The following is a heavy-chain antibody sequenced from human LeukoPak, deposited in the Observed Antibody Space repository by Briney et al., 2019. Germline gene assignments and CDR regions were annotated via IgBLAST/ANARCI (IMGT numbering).Heavy chain of an antibody. CDR2: IRYDGSNK. J-gene: IGHJ4*02. Sequence: GGSLRLSCAASGFTFSSYGMHWVRQAPGKGLEWVAFIRYDGSNKYYADSVKGRFTISRDNSKNTLYLQMNGLRAEDTAVYYCAKPAGSAVAPFDYWGQGTLVTVSS. CDR1: GFTFSSYG. D-gene: IGHD2-15*01. V-gene: IGHV3-30*02. CDR3: AKPAGSAVAPFDY.